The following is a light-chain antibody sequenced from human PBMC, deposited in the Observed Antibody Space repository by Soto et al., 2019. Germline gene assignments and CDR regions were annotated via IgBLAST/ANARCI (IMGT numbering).Light chain of an antibody. CDR1: QSLAFRDGNIY. Sequence: DIVLTQTPLSLVVTLGQPASISCKSSQSLAFRDGNIYLNWLQQRPGQPPRLLMYKTSNRFSGVPDRFSGSGAGTEVTLKISKVEAEDVGVYYCAEAALLPHAFGQGTNVDIK. CDR3: AEAALLPHA. J-gene: IGKJ1*01. CDR2: KTS. V-gene: IGKV2-24*01.